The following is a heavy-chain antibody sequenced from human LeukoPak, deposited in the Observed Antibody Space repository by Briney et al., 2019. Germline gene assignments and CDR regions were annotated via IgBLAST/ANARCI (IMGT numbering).Heavy chain of an antibody. CDR1: GGSISSYY. J-gene: IGHJ4*02. CDR2: IYYSGST. Sequence: PSETLSLTCTVSGGSISSYYWSWIRQPPGKGLEGIGYIYYSGSTNYNPSLKGRVTISVDTSKNQFSLKLSSVTAADTAVYYCARRGYSGYDYFIQNWGQGTLVTVSS. V-gene: IGHV4-59*01. CDR3: ARRGYSGYDYFIQN. D-gene: IGHD5-12*01.